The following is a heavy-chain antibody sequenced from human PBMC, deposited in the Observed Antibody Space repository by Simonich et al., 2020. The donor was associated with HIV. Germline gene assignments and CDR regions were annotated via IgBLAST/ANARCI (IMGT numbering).Heavy chain of an antibody. CDR2: INPSGGST. Sequence: QVQLVQSGAEVKKPGASVKVSCKASGYTFTISYMHWVRQAPGQGLEWMGIINPSGGSTSYAQKFQGRVTMTRDTSTSTVYMELSSLRSEDTAVYYCARALAAAGTMELYFDYWGQGTLVTVSS. CDR3: ARALAAAGTMELYFDY. J-gene: IGHJ4*02. CDR1: GYTFTISY. V-gene: IGHV1-46*01. D-gene: IGHD6-13*01.